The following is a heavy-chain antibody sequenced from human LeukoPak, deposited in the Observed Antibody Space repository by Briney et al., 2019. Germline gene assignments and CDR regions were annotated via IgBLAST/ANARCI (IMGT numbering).Heavy chain of an antibody. Sequence: ASVKVSCKASGDTFSSYYMHWVRQAPGQGLEWMGWISAYNGNTDYSQKIRGRITMTTDTSTTTVYMELRSLRSDDTAVYYCARDVRTAFDIWGQGTMVTVSA. CDR1: GDTFSSYY. CDR3: ARDVRTAFDI. D-gene: IGHD1-1*01. CDR2: ISAYNGNT. J-gene: IGHJ3*02. V-gene: IGHV1-18*04.